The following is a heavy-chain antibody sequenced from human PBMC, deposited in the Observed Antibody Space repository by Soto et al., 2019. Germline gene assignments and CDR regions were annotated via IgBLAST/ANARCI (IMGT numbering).Heavy chain of an antibody. Sequence: SVKVSCKASGFTFTSSAVQWVRQARGQRLEWIGWIVVGSGNTNYAQKFQERVTITRDMSTSTAYMELSSLRSEDTAVYYCAADPSYYYYYGMDVWGQGTTVTVPS. J-gene: IGHJ6*02. CDR2: IVVGSGNT. V-gene: IGHV1-58*01. CDR3: AADPSYYYYYGMDV. CDR1: GFTFTSSA.